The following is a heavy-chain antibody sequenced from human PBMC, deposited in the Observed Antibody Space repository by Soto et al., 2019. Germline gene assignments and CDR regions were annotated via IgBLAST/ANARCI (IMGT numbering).Heavy chain of an antibody. CDR2: SSASNGNT. V-gene: IGHV1-18*01. Sequence: QVQLVQSGGEVKKPGASVKVSCKTSGYSFTTYGISWVRQAPGQGLEWMGWSSASNGNTNYAQKLQDRVTITTDTSTSTAYMELRSLRSDDTAVYYCAREGPAPYYYYGMDVWGQRSTVTVSS. J-gene: IGHJ6*02. CDR1: GYSFTTYG. CDR3: AREGPAPYYYYGMDV.